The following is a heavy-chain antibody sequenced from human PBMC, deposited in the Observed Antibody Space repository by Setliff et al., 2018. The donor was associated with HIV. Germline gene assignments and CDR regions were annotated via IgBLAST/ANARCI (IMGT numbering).Heavy chain of an antibody. D-gene: IGHD3-10*01. Sequence: SATLSLTCDVSGDGVTSKSYSWTGIRQPPGKGLEWMGYIFHSGTTYYSPSLKDRLTISIDQSMNHFSLKLTSVTAADTAVYYCATVPPSGTYLDYWGPGGLVTVSS. CDR2: IFHSGTT. J-gene: IGHJ4*02. V-gene: IGHV4-30-2*01. CDR1: GDGVTSKSYS. CDR3: ATVPPSGTYLDY.